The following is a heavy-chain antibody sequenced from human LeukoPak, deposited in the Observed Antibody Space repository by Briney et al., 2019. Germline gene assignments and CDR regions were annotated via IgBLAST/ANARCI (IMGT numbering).Heavy chain of an antibody. D-gene: IGHD4/OR15-4a*01. CDR1: GYTLTELS. CDR2: FDPEDGET. J-gene: IGHJ6*03. Sequence: ASVKVSCKVSGYTLTELSMHWVRQAPGNGLEWMGGFDPEDGETIYAQKFQGRVTMTEDTSTDTAYMELSSLRSGDTAVYYCATAKSLRYYYMDVWGKGTTVTVSS. V-gene: IGHV1-24*01. CDR3: ATAKSLRYYYMDV.